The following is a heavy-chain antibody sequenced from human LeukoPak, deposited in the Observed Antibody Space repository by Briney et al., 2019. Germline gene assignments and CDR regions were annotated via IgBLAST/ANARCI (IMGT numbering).Heavy chain of an antibody. Sequence: TSETLSLTCTVSGGSLSSYYWSWIRQPPGKGLEWIGYIYSRGLTRGSTSCNPSLKSRVTISVDTSKNQFSLKLSSVTAADTAVYYCARDQEYSGSYYRYFDYWGQGTLVTVSS. D-gene: IGHD1-26*01. J-gene: IGHJ4*02. CDR2: IYSRGLTRGST. CDR3: ARDQEYSGSYYRYFDY. V-gene: IGHV4-59*01. CDR1: GGSLSSYY.